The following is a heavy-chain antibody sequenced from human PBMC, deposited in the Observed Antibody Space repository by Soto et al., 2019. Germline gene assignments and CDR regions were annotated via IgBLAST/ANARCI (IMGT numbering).Heavy chain of an antibody. D-gene: IGHD3-22*01. J-gene: IGHJ4*02. CDR2: ISNGAKYI. Sequence: EVQVVESGGGLVKPGGSLRLSCTASGSPFSTYGMNWVPQAPGKGLGWVSSISNGAKYIYYADSVESRFTMSRDNAKNSLYLQMNSRRAEDPAVFFFATDDTVSSGIRDWGQGEVVTVSS. CDR1: GSPFSTYG. V-gene: IGHV3-21*01. CDR3: ATDDTVSSGIRD.